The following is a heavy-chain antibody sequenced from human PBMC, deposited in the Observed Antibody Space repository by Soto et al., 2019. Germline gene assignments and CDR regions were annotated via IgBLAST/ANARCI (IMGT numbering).Heavy chain of an antibody. CDR3: AREGESSGWGDV. J-gene: IGHJ6*02. Sequence: GGSLRLSCGASGFTFGGYSVNWVRQAPGKGLEWVSSISSSSYIYYADSVKGRFTISRDNAKNSLYLQMNSLRASDTAMYYCAREGESSGWGDVWGQGTTVTVSS. CDR1: GFTFGGYS. CDR2: ISSSSYI. D-gene: IGHD3-22*01. V-gene: IGHV3-21*04.